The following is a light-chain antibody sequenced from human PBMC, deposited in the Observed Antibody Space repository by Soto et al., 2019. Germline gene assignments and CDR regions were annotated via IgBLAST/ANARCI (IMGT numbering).Light chain of an antibody. CDR1: QSVGYR. J-gene: IGKJ3*01. V-gene: IGKV3-15*01. CDR3: QQYNNWPPFT. CDR2: DAS. Sequence: EIVMTQSPATLSVSPGERATLSCRASQSVGYRLAWYQQKPGQAPRLLIYDASTRATGFPARFSGCGSGTEFTLTISSLQSEDFAVYYCQQYNNWPPFTFGPGTKVDIK.